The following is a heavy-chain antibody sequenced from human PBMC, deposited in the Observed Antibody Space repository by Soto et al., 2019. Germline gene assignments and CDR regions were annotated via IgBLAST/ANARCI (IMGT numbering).Heavy chain of an antibody. V-gene: IGHV3-30-3*01. D-gene: IGHD6-19*01. CDR2: ISYDGSNK. CDR1: GFTFSSYA. J-gene: IGHJ4*02. CDR3: ARDFDSDSSGWVPLDY. Sequence: GGSLRLSCAASGFTFSSYAIHWVRQAPGKGLEWVAVISYDGSNKYYADSVKGRFTISRDNSKNTLYLQMNSLRAEDTAVYYCARDFDSDSSGWVPLDYWGQGTLVTVSS.